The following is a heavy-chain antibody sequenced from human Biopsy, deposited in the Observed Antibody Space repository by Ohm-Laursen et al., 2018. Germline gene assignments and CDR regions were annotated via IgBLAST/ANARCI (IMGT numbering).Heavy chain of an antibody. CDR1: GGSISSSNTYY. V-gene: IGHV4-39*01. J-gene: IGHJ5*02. CDR2: ISNTETT. CDR3: AGHPTGFWFDP. Sequence: SGTLSLTCTVSGGSISSSNTYYWAWLRQPPGKGLEWIGSISNTETTFYNPSPKSRVTISVDTSTNQFSLKVSSVTAAVTALYFCAGHPTGFWFDPWGHGTLVTVSS.